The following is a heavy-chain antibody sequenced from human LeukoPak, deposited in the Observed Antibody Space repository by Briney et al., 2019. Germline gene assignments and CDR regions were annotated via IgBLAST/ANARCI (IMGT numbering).Heavy chain of an antibody. CDR1: GGTFSSYA. J-gene: IGHJ6*03. D-gene: IGHD6-19*01. CDR2: IIPIFGTA. Sequence: GASVKVSCKASGGTFSSYAISWVRQAPGQGLEWMGGIIPIFGTANYAQKFQGRVTITADKSTSTAYMELSSLRSEDTAVYYCAREDLSIAVADSYYYYMDVWGKGTTVTVSS. CDR3: AREDLSIAVADSYYYYMDV. V-gene: IGHV1-69*06.